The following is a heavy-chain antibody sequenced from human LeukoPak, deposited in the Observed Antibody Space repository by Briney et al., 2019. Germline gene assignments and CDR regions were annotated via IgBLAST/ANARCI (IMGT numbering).Heavy chain of an antibody. CDR1: GESFTGYY. D-gene: IGHD3-10*01. CDR3: ARHRLLWFGGHFDY. V-gene: IGHV4-34*01. J-gene: IGHJ4*02. CDR2: INHSGTT. Sequence: SETLSLTRSVSGESFTGYYWSWIRQPPGKGLEWIGEINHSGTTNYNPSLKSRVTVSVDTSNNQFSLKLTSVTATDTAVYYCARHRLLWFGGHFDYWGQGTLVTVSS.